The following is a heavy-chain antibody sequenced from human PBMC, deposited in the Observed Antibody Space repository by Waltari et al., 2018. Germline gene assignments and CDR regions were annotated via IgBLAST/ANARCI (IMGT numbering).Heavy chain of an antibody. D-gene: IGHD6-19*01. J-gene: IGHJ6*02. CDR3: ARDLGRKQWLPRYYYYGMDV. CDR1: GGSISSYY. V-gene: IGHV4-59*01. CDR2: IYYSGST. Sequence: QVQLQESGPGLVKPSETLSLTCTVSGGSISSYYWSWIRQPPGKGREWIGYIYYSGSTNYNPSLKSRVTISVDTSKNQFSLKLSSVTAADTAVYYCARDLGRKQWLPRYYYYGMDVWGQGTTVTVSS.